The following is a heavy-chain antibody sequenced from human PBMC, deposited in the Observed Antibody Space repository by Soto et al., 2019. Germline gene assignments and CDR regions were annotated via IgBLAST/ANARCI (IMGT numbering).Heavy chain of an antibody. J-gene: IGHJ4*02. V-gene: IGHV1-24*01. CDR1: GYTITKLS. CDR2: FDREDGET. Sequence: ASVKVSCEVSGYTITKLSMHCVRQAPGKGLEWMGGFDREDGETIYAQKFQGRVTMTEDTSTDTAYMELSSLRSEDTAVYYCATAPPYDRTGYAVDYWGQGTLVTVSS. D-gene: IGHD3-22*01. CDR3: ATAPPYDRTGYAVDY.